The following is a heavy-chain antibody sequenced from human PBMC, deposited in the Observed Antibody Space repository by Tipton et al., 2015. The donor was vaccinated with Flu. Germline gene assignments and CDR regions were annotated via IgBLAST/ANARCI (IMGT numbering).Heavy chain of an antibody. D-gene: IGHD2-2*01. V-gene: IGHV4-59*01. CDR2: IYYRGRT. CDR1: GGSLSSYY. CDR3: ARDPSLGMPDYFDS. J-gene: IGHJ4*02. Sequence: TLSLTCSVSGGSLSSYYWSWIRQSPGKGLEWIGYIYYRGRTSYNPSLQSRVTIAVDTSKNQFSLKLTSLTAADTAVYYCARDPSLGMPDYFDSWGQGILVTASS.